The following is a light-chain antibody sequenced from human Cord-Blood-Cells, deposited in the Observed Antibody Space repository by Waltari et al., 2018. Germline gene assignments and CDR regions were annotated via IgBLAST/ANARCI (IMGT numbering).Light chain of an antibody. CDR3: SSYAGSNNWV. J-gene: IGLJ3*02. CDR2: EVS. Sequence: QSALTQPPSASGSPGQSVTIPCTGTSTDVRGYNYVSWYQQHPGKAPKLMIYEVSKRPSGVPDRFSGSKSGNTASLTVSGLQAEDEADYYCSSYAGSNNWVFGGGTKLTVL. CDR1: STDVRGYNY. V-gene: IGLV2-8*01.